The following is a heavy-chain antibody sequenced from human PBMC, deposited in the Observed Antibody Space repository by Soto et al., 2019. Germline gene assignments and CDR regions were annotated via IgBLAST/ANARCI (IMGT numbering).Heavy chain of an antibody. Sequence: SQTLSLTCTVSAGSISSSSYYWGWIRQPPGKGLEWIGSIYYSGGTYYNPSLKSRVTISVDTSRNQFSLKLSSVTAADTAVYYCVATVTTFGWFDPWGQGTLVTVSS. CDR2: IYYSGGT. V-gene: IGHV4-39*01. CDR3: VATVTTFGWFDP. D-gene: IGHD4-17*01. J-gene: IGHJ5*02. CDR1: AGSISSSSYY.